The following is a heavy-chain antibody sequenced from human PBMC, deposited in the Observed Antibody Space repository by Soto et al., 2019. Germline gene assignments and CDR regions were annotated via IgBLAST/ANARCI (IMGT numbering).Heavy chain of an antibody. CDR3: ARGYYGSGSYYSDYYYYYMDV. V-gene: IGHV4-59*01. Sequence: SETLSLTCTVSGGSISSYYWSWIRQPPGKGLEWIGYIYYSGSTNYNPSLKSRVTISVDTSKNQFSLRLSSVTAADTAVYYCARGYYGSGSYYSDYYYYYMDVWGKGTTVTVSS. D-gene: IGHD3-10*01. CDR2: IYYSGST. J-gene: IGHJ6*03. CDR1: GGSISSYY.